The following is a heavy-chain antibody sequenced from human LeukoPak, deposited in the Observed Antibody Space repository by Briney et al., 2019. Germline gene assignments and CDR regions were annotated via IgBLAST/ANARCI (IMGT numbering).Heavy chain of an antibody. D-gene: IGHD6-19*01. CDR2: INHSGST. J-gene: IGHJ3*02. V-gene: IGHV4-34*01. CDR1: GGSFSGYY. Sequence: PSETLSLTCAVYGGSFSGYYWSWLRQPPGKGLEWIGEINHSGSTNYNPSLKSRVTISVDTSKNQFSLKLSSVTAADTVVYYCARDTGYSSGWYPLGAFDIWGQGTMVTVSS. CDR3: ARDTGYSSGWYPLGAFDI.